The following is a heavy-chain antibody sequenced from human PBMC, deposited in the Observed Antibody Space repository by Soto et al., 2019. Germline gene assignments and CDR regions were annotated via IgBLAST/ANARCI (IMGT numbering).Heavy chain of an antibody. Sequence: PSETLSLTCTVSGGSISSYYWSWIRQPPGKGLEWIGYIYYSGSTNYNPSLKSRVTISVDTSKNQFSLKLSSVTAADTAVYYCARDRNDYYGSGSYHWFDPWGQGTLVTVS. CDR3: ARDRNDYYGSGSYHWFDP. CDR1: GGSISSYY. CDR2: IYYSGST. J-gene: IGHJ5*02. V-gene: IGHV4-59*01. D-gene: IGHD3-10*01.